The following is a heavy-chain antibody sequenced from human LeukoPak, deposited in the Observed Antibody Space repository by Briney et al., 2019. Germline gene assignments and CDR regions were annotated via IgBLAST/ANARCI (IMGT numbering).Heavy chain of an antibody. V-gene: IGHV3-33*01. J-gene: IGHJ4*02. CDR2: IWYDGSNK. CDR3: AREATVVTYFDY. D-gene: IGHD4-17*01. Sequence: VRSLRLSCAASGFTFSSYGMHCVRQAPGKGLGWVAVIWYDGSNKYYADSVKGRFTISRDNSKNTLYLQMNSLRAEDTAVYYCAREATVVTYFDYWGQGNLVTVSS. CDR1: GFTFSSYG.